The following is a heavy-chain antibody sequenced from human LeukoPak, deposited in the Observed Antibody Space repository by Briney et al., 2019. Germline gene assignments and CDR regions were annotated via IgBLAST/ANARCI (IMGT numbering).Heavy chain of an antibody. CDR3: VRDGGLQAYYFDY. Sequence: AGGSLRLSCAASGFTFSSYWMSWVRQAPGKGLEWVANIKQDGSEKYYVDSVKGRFTISRDNAKNSLYLQMNSLRVEDMALYYCVRDGGLQAYYFDYWGQGTLVTVSS. CDR2: IKQDGSEK. CDR1: GFTFSSYW. D-gene: IGHD3-16*01. J-gene: IGHJ4*02. V-gene: IGHV3-7*03.